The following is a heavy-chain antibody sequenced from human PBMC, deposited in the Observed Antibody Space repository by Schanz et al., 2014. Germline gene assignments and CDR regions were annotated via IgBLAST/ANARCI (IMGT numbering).Heavy chain of an antibody. CDR2: ISASGGDT. V-gene: IGHV3-23*01. J-gene: IGHJ4*02. CDR1: GFTFSSYA. CDR3: AKVRYSSGWRGDYFDE. Sequence: EVHLLDSGGGLVQPGGSLRLSCAASGFTFSSYAMSWVRQAPGKGLEWLSVISASGGDTYYADSVKGRFTISRDNSKNALYLQMNSLRAEDTAVYYCAKVRYSSGWRGDYFDEWGQGTLVTVAS. D-gene: IGHD6-25*01.